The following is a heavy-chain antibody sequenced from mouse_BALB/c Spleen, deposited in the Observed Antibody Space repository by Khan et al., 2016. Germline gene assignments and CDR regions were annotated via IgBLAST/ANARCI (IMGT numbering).Heavy chain of an antibody. CDR2: INPTYGRT. CDR3: ARTGAPYDMDY. D-gene: IGHD3-1*01. J-gene: IGHJ4*01. CDR1: GYTFTSYW. Sequence: QVQLKQSGAELVKPGTSVRLSCKASGYTFTSYWMHWMKQRPGQGLEWIGEINPTYGRTDYNEKFKNKATLTVDKSSSTVYMQLSSLTSEDSAVYYCARTGAPYDMDYWGQGTSVTVSS. V-gene: IGHV1S81*02.